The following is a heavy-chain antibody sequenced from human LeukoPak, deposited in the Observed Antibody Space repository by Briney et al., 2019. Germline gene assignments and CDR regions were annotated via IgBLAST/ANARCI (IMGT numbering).Heavy chain of an antibody. Sequence: EASVKVSCKASGYTFTSYDINWVRQATGQGLEWMGWMNPNSGNTGYAQKFQGRVTMTRNTSISTAYMELSSLRSEDTAVYYCARVGHSSRRAPYYYGMDVWGQGTTVTVSS. CDR1: GYTFTSYD. V-gene: IGHV1-8*01. J-gene: IGHJ6*02. CDR2: MNPNSGNT. D-gene: IGHD6-13*01. CDR3: ARVGHSSRRAPYYYGMDV.